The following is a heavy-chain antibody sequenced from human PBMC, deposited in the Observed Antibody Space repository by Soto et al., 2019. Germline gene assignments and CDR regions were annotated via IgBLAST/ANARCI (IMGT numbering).Heavy chain of an antibody. J-gene: IGHJ4*02. CDR2: IYYSGST. CDR1: GSSISSYY. V-gene: IGHV4-59*08. CDR3: ARHGDIVVVPAARGVYYFDY. Sequence: SSETLSLTCTVSGSSISSYYWSWIRQPPGKGLDWIGYIYYSGSTNYNPSLKSRVTISVDTSKNQFSLKLSSVTAADTAVYYCARHGDIVVVPAARGVYYFDYWGQGTLVTVAS. D-gene: IGHD2-2*01.